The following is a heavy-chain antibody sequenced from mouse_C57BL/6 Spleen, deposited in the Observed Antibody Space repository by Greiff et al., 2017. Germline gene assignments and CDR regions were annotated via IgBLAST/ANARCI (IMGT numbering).Heavy chain of an antibody. D-gene: IGHD2-1*01. CDR2: IYPGDGDT. Sequence: QVQLQQSGPELVKPGASVKISCKASGYAFSSSWMNWVKQRPGKGLEWIGRIYPGDGDTNYNGKFKGKATLTADKSSSTAYMQLSSLTSEDSAVYYCACNSWFAYWGQGTLVTVSA. CDR3: ACNSWFAY. V-gene: IGHV1-82*01. J-gene: IGHJ3*01. CDR1: GYAFSSSW.